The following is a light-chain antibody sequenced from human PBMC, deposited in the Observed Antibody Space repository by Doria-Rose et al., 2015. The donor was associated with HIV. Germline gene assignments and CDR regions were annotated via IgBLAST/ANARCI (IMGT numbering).Light chain of an antibody. J-gene: IGKJ3*01. CDR1: QSLLYTSKNY. CDR3: QQYYDTPS. CDR2: WSS. V-gene: IGKV4-1*01. Sequence: TQSPESLGMSLGERATLNCKSNQSLLYTSKNYLAWYQLKPGQPPTLLMYWSSTRQSRVHARFSGSGSGTDFTLTISSLEADDVAVYYCQQYYDTPSFGPGTTVDIK.